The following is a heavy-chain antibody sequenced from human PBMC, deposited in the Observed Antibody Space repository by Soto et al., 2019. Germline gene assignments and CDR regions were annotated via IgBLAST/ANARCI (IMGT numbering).Heavy chain of an antibody. D-gene: IGHD4-17*01. Sequence: SETLSLTRPISGFPMRNYYCSWFRQPPGQGLEWIGYMGYNGYTSYNPSLRSRVTISLDTSKNQFSLKLSSVTAADTAVYYCAREGALLYGGNPDYYYTVGVWGQGTTVTVSS. CDR3: AREGALLYGGNPDYYYTVGV. J-gene: IGHJ6*02. CDR2: MGYNGYT. CDR1: GFPMRNYY. V-gene: IGHV4-59*12.